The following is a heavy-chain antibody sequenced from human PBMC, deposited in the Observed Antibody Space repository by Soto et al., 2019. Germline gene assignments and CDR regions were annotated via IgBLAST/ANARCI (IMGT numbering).Heavy chain of an antibody. CDR1: GYTFINYA. J-gene: IGHJ3*02. D-gene: IGHD4-17*01. V-gene: IGHV1-18*01. CDR3: ERDRVCLRRTTRPSDAFQI. CDR2: ISAYNGNT. Sequence: QVQLVQSGAEVKNPGASVKVSCKASGYTFINYAISWVRQAPGQGLEWMGWISAYNGNTVYAQKFQGRFTMTTDTSTSTAYWELRSLTSAEAAVYYCERDRVCLRRTTRPSDAFQIWGQGTVVTVSS.